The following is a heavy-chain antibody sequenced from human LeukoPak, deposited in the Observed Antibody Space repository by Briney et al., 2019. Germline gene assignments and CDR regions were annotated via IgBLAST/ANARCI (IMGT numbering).Heavy chain of an antibody. CDR3: ATKNGITGTTVGYYYYGMDV. J-gene: IGHJ6*02. CDR2: FDPEDGET. D-gene: IGHD1-20*01. CDR1: GYTLTELS. V-gene: IGHV1-24*01. Sequence: AASVKVSCKVSGYTLTELSMHWVRQAPGKVLEWMGGFDPEDGETIYAQKFQGRVTMTEDTSTDTAYMELSSLRSEDTAVYYCATKNGITGTTVGYYYYGMDVWGQGTTVTVSS.